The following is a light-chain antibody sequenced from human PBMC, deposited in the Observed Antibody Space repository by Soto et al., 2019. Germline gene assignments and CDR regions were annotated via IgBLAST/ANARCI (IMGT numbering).Light chain of an antibody. CDR2: AAS. V-gene: IGKV1-39*01. J-gene: IGKJ1*01. CDR1: QSISTF. CDR3: QQGYSTWT. Sequence: DIQMTQSPSSLSASVGDRVTITCRASQSISTFLNLYQQKPGKAPKLLIYAASTLQSGVPSRFSGSGSGTDFSLTISSLQPEDFATYYCQQGYSTWTFGQGTKVEIK.